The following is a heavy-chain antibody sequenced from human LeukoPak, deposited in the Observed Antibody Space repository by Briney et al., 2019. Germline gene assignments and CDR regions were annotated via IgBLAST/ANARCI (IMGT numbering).Heavy chain of an antibody. D-gene: IGHD2-15*01. CDR1: GFTFSSYW. Sequence: GGSLRLSCATSGFTFSSYWMSWGRQAPGKGLEWVADIKEDGSEKYYVDSVKGRFTISRDNSKNTLSLQMNSLRAEDTAVYYCAKGWWYFDDWGQGTLVTVSS. CDR3: AKGWWYFDD. V-gene: IGHV3-7*01. CDR2: IKEDGSEK. J-gene: IGHJ4*02.